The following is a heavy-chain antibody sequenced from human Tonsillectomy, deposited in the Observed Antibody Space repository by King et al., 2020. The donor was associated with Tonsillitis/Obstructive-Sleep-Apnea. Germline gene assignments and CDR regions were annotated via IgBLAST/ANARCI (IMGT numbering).Heavy chain of an antibody. CDR2: ITSSSISI. J-gene: IGHJ6*02. CDR3: VRDGWCYYYYGMDG. D-gene: IGHD2-21*01. V-gene: IGHV3-21*01. Sequence: VQLVESGGGLVKPGGSLRLSCAASGFIFSSYSMNWVRQAPGKGLEWVSSITSSSISIYYADSVKGRFTISRDNAQNSLYQQINSLRAEATAVYYCVRDGWCYYYYGMDGWGQGTTVTVSS. CDR1: GFIFSSYS.